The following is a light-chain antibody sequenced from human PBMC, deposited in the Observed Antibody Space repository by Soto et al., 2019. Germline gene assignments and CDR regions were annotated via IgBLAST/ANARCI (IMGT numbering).Light chain of an antibody. V-gene: IGKV1-8*01. Sequence: AIRMTQSPSSLSASTGDRVTITCRASQGISSYLAWYQQKPGKAPTLLIYAASTLQSGVPSRFSGSGSGTDFTLTISCLQSDDFETYYCQQYYSYPPTFGQGTKLESK. CDR1: QGISSY. J-gene: IGKJ1*01. CDR2: AAS. CDR3: QQYYSYPPT.